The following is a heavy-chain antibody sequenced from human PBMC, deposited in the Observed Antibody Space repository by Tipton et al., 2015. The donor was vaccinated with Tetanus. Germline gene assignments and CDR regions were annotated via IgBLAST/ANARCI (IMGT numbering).Heavy chain of an antibody. CDR2: IYYTGNT. Sequence: TLSLTCTVSGGSINSGGYYWSWLRQHPGKGLEWIGYIYYTGNTYYNPSLKSRVTISVDPSKNQFSLRLRSVAAADTAVYYCARGGRDAYNNPLGAFDVWGRGTTVTVSS. D-gene: IGHD5-24*01. V-gene: IGHV4-31*03. CDR1: GGSINSGGYY. J-gene: IGHJ3*01. CDR3: ARGGRDAYNNPLGAFDV.